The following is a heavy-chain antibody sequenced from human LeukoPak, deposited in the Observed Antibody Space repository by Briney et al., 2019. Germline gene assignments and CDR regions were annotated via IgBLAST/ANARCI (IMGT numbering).Heavy chain of an antibody. CDR3: AREKSIALDI. V-gene: IGHV3-48*01. J-gene: IGHJ3*02. D-gene: IGHD6-6*01. CDR1: GFTFSSYS. CDR2: ISSSSGTI. Sequence: PGGSLRLSCAASGFTFSSYSMNWVRQAPGKGLEWVSYISSSSGTIYYADSVKGRFTISRDNSKNTLYLQMNSLRAEDTAVYYCAREKSIALDIWGQGTMVTVSS.